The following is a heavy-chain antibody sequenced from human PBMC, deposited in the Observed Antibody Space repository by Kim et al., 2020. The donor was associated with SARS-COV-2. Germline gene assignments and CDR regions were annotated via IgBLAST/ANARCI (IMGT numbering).Heavy chain of an antibody. CDR2: IYYSGST. CDR3: ARDLAVYYDSSGYSGTPPRAFDI. D-gene: IGHD3-22*01. J-gene: IGHJ3*02. V-gene: IGHV4-31*03. Sequence: SETLSLTCTVSGGSISSGGYYWSWIRQHPGKGLEWIGYIYYSGSTYYNPSLKSRVTISVDTSKNQFSLKLSSVTAADTAVYYCARDLAVYYDSSGYSGTPPRAFDIWGQGTMVTVSS. CDR1: GGSISSGGYY.